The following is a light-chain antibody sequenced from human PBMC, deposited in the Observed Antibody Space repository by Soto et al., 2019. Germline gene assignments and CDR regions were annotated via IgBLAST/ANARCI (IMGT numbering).Light chain of an antibody. CDR1: QSVRKF. CDR2: DAA. Sequence: EILLTQSPATLSLSPGERATLSCRASQSVRKFLAWYQQKPGQAPRLLIYDAATSATGVPARFSGSGSGTDFTLTISRLEPEDFAIYYCQQRSNWPPDFGQGTRLEIK. CDR3: QQRSNWPPD. J-gene: IGKJ5*01. V-gene: IGKV3-11*01.